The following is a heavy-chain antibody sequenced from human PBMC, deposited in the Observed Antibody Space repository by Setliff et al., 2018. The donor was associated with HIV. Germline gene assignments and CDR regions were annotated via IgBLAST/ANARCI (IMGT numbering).Heavy chain of an antibody. V-gene: IGHV1-69*13. CDR1: GGTFSSSA. Sequence: SVQVSCKASGGTFSSSAISWVRQAPGQGPEWMGGINPIFATTNYAQKFQGRVTITADESTNTAYMELSSLRSENTAIYCFAKPTNGYYPKAFDSWGQGTMVTVSS. D-gene: IGHD5-18*01. J-gene: IGHJ5*01. CDR3: AKPTNGYYPKAFDS. CDR2: INPIFATT.